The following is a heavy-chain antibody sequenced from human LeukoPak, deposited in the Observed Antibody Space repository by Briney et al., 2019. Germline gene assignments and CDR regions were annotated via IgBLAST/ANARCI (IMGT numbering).Heavy chain of an antibody. J-gene: IGHJ4*02. V-gene: IGHV4-59*01. CDR1: GGSISSYY. CDR2: IYYSGST. CDR3: ASGIRGVAPQQY. D-gene: IGHD3-10*01. Sequence: SETLSLTCTVSGGSISSYYWSWIRQPPGKGLAWIGYIYYSGSTNYNPSLKSRVTISVDTSKNQFSLKLSSVTAADTAVYYCASGIRGVAPQQYWGQGTLVTVSS.